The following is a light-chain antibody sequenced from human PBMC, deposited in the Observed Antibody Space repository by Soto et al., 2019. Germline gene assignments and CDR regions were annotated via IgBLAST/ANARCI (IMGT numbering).Light chain of an antibody. CDR3: SSYAGSTPYV. J-gene: IGLJ1*01. CDR1: SSDVGGYNF. V-gene: IGLV2-8*01. Sequence: QSVLTQPPSASGSPGESVTISCTGTSSDVGGYNFVSWYQQYPGKAPKLMIYEVSKRPSGVPDRFSGSKSGNTASLTVSGLQAEDEADYYCSSYAGSTPYVFGTGTKVPGL. CDR2: EVS.